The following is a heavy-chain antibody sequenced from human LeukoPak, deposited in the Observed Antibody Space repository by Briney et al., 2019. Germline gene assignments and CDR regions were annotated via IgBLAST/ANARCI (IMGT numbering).Heavy chain of an antibody. V-gene: IGHV1-46*01. D-gene: IGHD6-19*01. CDR1: GYIFTIYG. J-gene: IGHJ4*02. CDR2: INPSGGST. CDR3: ARVAGTRVHYYFDY. Sequence: GASVKVSCKSSGYIFTIYGISWVRQAPGQGLEWVGIINPSGGSTSYAQKFQGRLTMTSDTSTSTVYMELSSPRSEDTAVYYCARVAGTRVHYYFDYWGQGTLVTVSS.